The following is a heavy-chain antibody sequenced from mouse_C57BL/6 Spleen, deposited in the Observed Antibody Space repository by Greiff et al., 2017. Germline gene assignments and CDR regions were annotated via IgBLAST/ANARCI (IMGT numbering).Heavy chain of an antibody. D-gene: IGHD3-2*02. Sequence: QVQLQQPGAELVKPGASVKMSCKASGYTFTSYWITWVKQRPGQGLEWIGVIYPGSGSTNYNEKFTSKATLNVDTSSSTAYMQLSSLTSEDSAVYYCARRQLIYAMDYWGQGTSVTVSS. J-gene: IGHJ4*01. CDR1: GYTFTSYW. CDR2: IYPGSGST. V-gene: IGHV1-55*01. CDR3: ARRQLIYAMDY.